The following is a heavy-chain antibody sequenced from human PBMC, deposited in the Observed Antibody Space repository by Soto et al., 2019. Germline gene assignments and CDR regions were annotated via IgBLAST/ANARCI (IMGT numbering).Heavy chain of an antibody. Sequence: SETLSLTCAVSGGSISRGGHTWSGIRQPPGKGLEWIGYIYHSGSTYYNPSLKSRVTISVDGSKDQFSLKLTSVTAADTAVYYGARATTEIWSDPWGEGTLVT. D-gene: IGHD5-12*01. CDR1: GGSISRGGHT. CDR3: ARATTEIWSDP. J-gene: IGHJ5*02. V-gene: IGHV4-30-2*01. CDR2: IYHSGST.